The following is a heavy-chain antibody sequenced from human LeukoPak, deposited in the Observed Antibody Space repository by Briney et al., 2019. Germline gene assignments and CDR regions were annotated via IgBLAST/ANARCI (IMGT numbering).Heavy chain of an antibody. CDR2: IIPILGIA. D-gene: IGHD2-2*01. CDR1: GGTFSSYA. Sequence: SVKVSCKASGGTFSSYAISWVRQAPGQGLEWMGRIIPILGIANYAQKFQGRVTITADKSTSTAYMELSSLRSEDTAVCYCARGRYCSSTSCYEYYYYYGMDVWGQGTTVTVSS. J-gene: IGHJ6*02. V-gene: IGHV1-69*04. CDR3: ARGRYCSSTSCYEYYYYYGMDV.